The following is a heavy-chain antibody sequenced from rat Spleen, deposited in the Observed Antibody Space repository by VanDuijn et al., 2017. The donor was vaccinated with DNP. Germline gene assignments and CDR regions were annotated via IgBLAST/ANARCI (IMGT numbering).Heavy chain of an antibody. CDR3: AKPDY. Sequence: EVQLVESGGGLVQPGRSLKLSCAASGFTFSDYNMAWVRQAPKKGLEWVATISHDGSSTNYRDSVKGRFTMSRDNAKSILYLQMDSLRSEDTATYYCAKPDYWGQGVMVTVSS. CDR2: ISHDGSST. J-gene: IGHJ2*01. V-gene: IGHV5-7*01. CDR1: GFTFSDYN.